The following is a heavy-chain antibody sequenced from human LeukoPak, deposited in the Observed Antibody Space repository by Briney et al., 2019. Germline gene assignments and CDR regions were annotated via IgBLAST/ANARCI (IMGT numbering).Heavy chain of an antibody. CDR1: GFTFSSYG. CDR2: IRYDGSNK. D-gene: IGHD6-19*01. CDR3: AKDLDGWTKAFDI. J-gene: IGHJ3*02. Sequence: GGSLRLSCAASGFTFSSYGMHWVRQAPGKGLEWVAFIRYDGSNKYYADSVKGRFTISSDNSKNTLYLQMNSLRAEDTAVYYCAKDLDGWTKAFDIWGQGTMVTVSS. V-gene: IGHV3-30*02.